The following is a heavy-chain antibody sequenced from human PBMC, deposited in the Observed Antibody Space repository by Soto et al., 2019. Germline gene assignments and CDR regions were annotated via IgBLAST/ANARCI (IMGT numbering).Heavy chain of an antibody. Sequence: GGSLRLSCAASGFTFSSYAMSWVRQAPGKGLEWVSAISGSSSSTIYYADSVKGRFTISRDNAKNSLYLQMNSLRAEDTAVYYCARDDYLRTHDYGMDVWGQGTTVTVSS. J-gene: IGHJ6*02. CDR2: ISGSSSSTI. D-gene: IGHD4-17*01. V-gene: IGHV3-48*01. CDR1: GFTFSSYA. CDR3: ARDDYLRTHDYGMDV.